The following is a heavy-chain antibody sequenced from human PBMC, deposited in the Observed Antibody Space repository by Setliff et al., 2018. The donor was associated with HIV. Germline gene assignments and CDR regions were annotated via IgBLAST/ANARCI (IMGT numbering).Heavy chain of an antibody. CDR3: ARTSTYYYGSGSYYKNDY. J-gene: IGHJ4*02. CDR1: GFTFSSYS. D-gene: IGHD3-10*01. V-gene: IGHV3-21*01. CDR2: ISSSSSYI. Sequence: NPGGSLRLSCAASGFTFSSYSMNWVRQAPGKGLEWVSSISSSSSYIYYADSVKGRFTISRDNAKNSLYLQMNSLRAEDTAVYYCARTSTYYYGSGSYYKNDYWGQGTLVTVSS.